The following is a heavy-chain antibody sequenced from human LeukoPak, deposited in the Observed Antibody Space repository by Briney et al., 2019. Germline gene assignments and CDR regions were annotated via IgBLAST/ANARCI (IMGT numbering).Heavy chain of an antibody. V-gene: IGHV3-7*05. CDR2: IKQDGSEK. D-gene: IGHD6-13*01. Sequence: GGSLRLSCAASGFTFSSYWMTCVRQAPGKGLEWVAKIKQDGSEKYYVDSVKGRFTISRDNAKNSLYLQMNSLGAEDTAVYYCARRGTSSSWAHFDYWGQGTLVTVSS. CDR3: ARRGTSSSWAHFDY. J-gene: IGHJ4*02. CDR1: GFTFSSYW.